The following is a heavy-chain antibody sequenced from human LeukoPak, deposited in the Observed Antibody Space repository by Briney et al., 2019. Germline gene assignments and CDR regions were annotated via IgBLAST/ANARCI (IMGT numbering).Heavy chain of an antibody. D-gene: IGHD7-27*01. Sequence: ASVKASCKASGYTFTGYYMHWVRQAPGQGREWMGWINPNSGGTNYAQKFQGRVTMTRDTSISTAYMELSRLRSDDTAVYYCARVANWGSSPIDYWGQGTLVTVSS. CDR3: ARVANWGSSPIDY. CDR2: INPNSGGT. CDR1: GYTFTGYY. J-gene: IGHJ4*02. V-gene: IGHV1-2*02.